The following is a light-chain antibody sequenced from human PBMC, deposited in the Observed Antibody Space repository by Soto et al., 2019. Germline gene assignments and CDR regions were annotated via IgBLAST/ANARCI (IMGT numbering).Light chain of an antibody. J-gene: IGLJ1*01. Sequence: QSALTQPPSASGSPGQSVAISCTGTSSDVGGYSYASWYQQHPGKAPKLMIYEVNKRPSGVPDRFSGSKSGNTASLTVSGLQAEDEADYYCSSYAGSSNVFGTGTKVTVL. CDR3: SSYAGSSNV. V-gene: IGLV2-8*01. CDR2: EVN. CDR1: SSDVGGYSY.